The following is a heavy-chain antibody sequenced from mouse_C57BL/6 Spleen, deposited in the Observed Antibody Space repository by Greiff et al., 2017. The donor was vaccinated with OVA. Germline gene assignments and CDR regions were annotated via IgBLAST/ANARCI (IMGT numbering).Heavy chain of an antibody. V-gene: IGHV14-3*01. CDR1: GFNIKNTY. D-gene: IGHD1-1*01. J-gene: IGHJ1*03. Sequence: VQLKASVAELVRPGASVKLSCTASGFNIKNTYMHWVKQRPEQGLEWIGRIDPANGNTKYAPKFQGKATITADTSSNTAYLQLSSLTSEDTAIYYCAFYYYGSSLYWYFDVWGTGTTVTVSS. CDR3: AFYYYGSSLYWYFDV. CDR2: IDPANGNT.